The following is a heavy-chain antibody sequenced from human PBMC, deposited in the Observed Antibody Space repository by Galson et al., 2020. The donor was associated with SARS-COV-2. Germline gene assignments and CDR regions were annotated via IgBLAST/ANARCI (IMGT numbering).Heavy chain of an antibody. Sequence: SETLSLTCTVSGGSISSGGYYWSWIRQHPGKGLEWIGYIYYSGSTYYNPSLKSRVTISVDTSKNQFSLKLSSVTAADTAVYYCARLIELLWFGELRSNWFDPWGQGTLVTVSS. CDR3: ARLIELLWFGELRSNWFDP. CDR2: IYYSGST. D-gene: IGHD3-10*01. J-gene: IGHJ5*02. V-gene: IGHV4-31*03. CDR1: GGSISSGGYY.